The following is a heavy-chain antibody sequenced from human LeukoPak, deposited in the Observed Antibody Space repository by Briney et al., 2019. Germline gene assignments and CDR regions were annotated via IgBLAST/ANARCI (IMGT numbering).Heavy chain of an antibody. CDR1: GFTFSSYS. CDR3: ARGQAGTSWFDP. J-gene: IGHJ5*02. D-gene: IGHD1-14*01. CDR2: INSDGSST. Sequence: GGSLRLSCAASGFTFSSYSFNWVRQAPGKGLEWVSRINSDGSSTTYADSVKGRFTISRDNAKNTLYLQMNSLRDEDTAVYFCARGQAGTSWFDPWGQGTLVTVSS. V-gene: IGHV3-74*01.